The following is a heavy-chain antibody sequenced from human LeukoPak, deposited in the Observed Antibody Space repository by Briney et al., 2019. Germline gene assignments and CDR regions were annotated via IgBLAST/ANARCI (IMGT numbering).Heavy chain of an antibody. V-gene: IGHV3-23*01. Sequence: GGSLRLSCAASGFTFSSYAMSWVRQAPGKGLEWVSAISGSGGSTYYADSVEGRFTISRDNSKNTLYLQMNSLRAEDTAVYYCAKDPAYYDSSGYYPDYWGQGTLVTVSS. CDR1: GFTFSSYA. CDR2: ISGSGGST. J-gene: IGHJ4*02. CDR3: AKDPAYYDSSGYYPDY. D-gene: IGHD3-22*01.